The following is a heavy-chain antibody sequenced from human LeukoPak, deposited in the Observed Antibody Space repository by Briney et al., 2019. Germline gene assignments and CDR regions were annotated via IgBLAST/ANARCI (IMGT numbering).Heavy chain of an antibody. CDR3: ARRGGDMPARGFMDV. J-gene: IGHJ6*03. Sequence: SETLSLTCVVSGDSITSGGYSWTWIRQPPGKGLEWIGYIYDSGIAFYNSSLKSRVSISVDTSKNHFFLNLKSVTAADTAVYYCARRGGDMPARGFMDVWGKGTTVTVSS. CDR2: IYDSGIA. D-gene: IGHD3-16*01. V-gene: IGHV4-30-4*07. CDR1: GDSITSGGYS.